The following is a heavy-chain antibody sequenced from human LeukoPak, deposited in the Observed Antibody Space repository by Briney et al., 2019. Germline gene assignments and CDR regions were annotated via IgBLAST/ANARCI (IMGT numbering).Heavy chain of an antibody. D-gene: IGHD6-19*01. V-gene: IGHV3-21*01. CDR1: GFTFSSYS. CDR2: ISSSSSYI. J-gene: IGHJ4*02. Sequence: GGSLRLSCAASGFTFSSYSMNWVRQAPGKWLEWVSSISSSSSYIYYADSVKGRFTISRDNAKNSLYLQMNSLRAEDTAVYYCARDYSGWGRDFDYWGQGTLVTVSS. CDR3: ARDYSGWGRDFDY.